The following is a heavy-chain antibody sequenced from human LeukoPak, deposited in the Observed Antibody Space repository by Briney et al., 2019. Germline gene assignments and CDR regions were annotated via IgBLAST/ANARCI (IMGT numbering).Heavy chain of an antibody. CDR1: GYTLTQLS. CDR2: FDPEDGET. Sequence: GASVKVSCKASGYTLTQLSMHWVRQAPGKGLEGMGGFDPEDGETIYAQKFQGRVTMTEDTSTDTAYMELSSLRSEDTAVYYCATGRWLQLVFDYWGQGTLVTVSS. J-gene: IGHJ4*02. D-gene: IGHD5-24*01. V-gene: IGHV1-24*01. CDR3: ATGRWLQLVFDY.